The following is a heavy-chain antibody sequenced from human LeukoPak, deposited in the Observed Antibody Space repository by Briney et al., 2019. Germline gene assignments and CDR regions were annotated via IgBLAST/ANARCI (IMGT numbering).Heavy chain of an antibody. CDR1: GGPITRSAYY. Sequence: SETLSLTCTVSGGPITRSAYYWVWVRPSPGRGLEWLGSIYSNGDTYYNPSFESRVTIAIETSKNQFSLKMTSVTAADTAAYYCTSRGFRLPLDAFDVWGQGTRVAVSS. J-gene: IGHJ3*01. CDR3: TSRGFRLPLDAFDV. D-gene: IGHD5-24*01. V-gene: IGHV4-39*01. CDR2: IYSNGDT.